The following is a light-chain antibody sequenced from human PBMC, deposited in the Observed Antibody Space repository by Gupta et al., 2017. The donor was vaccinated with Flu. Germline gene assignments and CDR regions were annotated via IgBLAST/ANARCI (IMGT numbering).Light chain of an antibody. CDR2: TNS. CDR3: ATWDGSLNGVV. J-gene: IGLJ2*01. Sequence: QPVLIQPPSASGTPGQRVTISCSGSSSNIGTNSVHWYQQIPGTAPRHLIYTNSRRPPGVPDRFSASKSGTSASLTISELQSEDEAEYYCATWDGSLNGVVFGGGTKLTVV. CDR1: SSNIGTNS. V-gene: IGLV1-44*01.